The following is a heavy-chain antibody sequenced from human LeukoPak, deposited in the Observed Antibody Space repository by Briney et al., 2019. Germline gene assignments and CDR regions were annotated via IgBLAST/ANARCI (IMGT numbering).Heavy chain of an antibody. V-gene: IGHV3-21*01. CDR3: ARADWDTAMIDY. D-gene: IGHD5-18*01. J-gene: IGHJ4*02. CDR1: GFTFSSYS. CDR2: ISSSSSYI. Sequence: GGSLRLSCAGSGFTFSSYSMNWVRQAPGKGLEWVSSISSSSSYIYYADSVKGRFTISRDNAKKSLYLQMNSLRAEDTAVYYCARADWDTAMIDYWGQGTVVTVSS.